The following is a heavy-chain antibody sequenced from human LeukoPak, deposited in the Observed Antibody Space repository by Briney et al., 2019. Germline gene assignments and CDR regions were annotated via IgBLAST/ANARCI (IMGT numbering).Heavy chain of an antibody. Sequence: SETLSLTCTVSGGSISSGSYYWSWIRQPAGKGLEWIGRIYTSGSTNYNPSLKSRVTISVDTSKSQFSLKLSSVTAADTAVYYCAREREGYCSSTSCYARWLRISTQGYYMDVWGKGTTVTISS. V-gene: IGHV4-61*02. CDR2: IYTSGST. CDR1: GGSISSGSYY. D-gene: IGHD2-2*01. J-gene: IGHJ6*03. CDR3: AREREGYCSSTSCYARWLRISTQGYYMDV.